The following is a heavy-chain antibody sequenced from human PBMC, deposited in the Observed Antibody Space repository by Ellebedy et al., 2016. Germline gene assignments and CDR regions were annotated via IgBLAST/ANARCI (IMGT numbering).Heavy chain of an antibody. D-gene: IGHD4-23*01. CDR1: GFTFSYYW. V-gene: IGHV3-7*03. Sequence: GESLKISCTASGFTFSYYWMSWVRQAPGKGLEWVANIKQHGSEKDYVDSVKGRFTISRDDAKNSLYLQMNSLRAEDTAVYYCARGGKGSYGFDPWGQGTLVTVSS. J-gene: IGHJ5*02. CDR2: IKQHGSEK. CDR3: ARGGKGSYGFDP.